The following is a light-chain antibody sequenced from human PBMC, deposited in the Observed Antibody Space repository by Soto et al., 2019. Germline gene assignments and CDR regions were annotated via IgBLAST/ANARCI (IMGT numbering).Light chain of an antibody. Sequence: DIELTQSPASLSLSLGERVTISCRASQGVATYLAWYQQKPGKAPKLLIYDASTLPTGVPSRFSGSGSGTDFTLTIGSLQSEDFAAYYCQHFNNYPHTFGEGTKLEIK. J-gene: IGKJ2*01. V-gene: IGKV1-9*01. CDR2: DAS. CDR1: QGVATY. CDR3: QHFNNYPHT.